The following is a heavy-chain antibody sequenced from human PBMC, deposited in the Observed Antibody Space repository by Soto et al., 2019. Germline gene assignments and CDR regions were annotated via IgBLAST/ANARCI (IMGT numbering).Heavy chain of an antibody. CDR3: AKDVSSSYYFDY. Sequence: GSLRLSCAASGFTFDDYPMHWVRQAPGKGLEWVSLISWDGGSTYYADSVKGRFTISRDNSKNSLYLQMNSLRTEDTALYYCAKDVSSSYYFDYWGQGTLVTVSS. V-gene: IGHV3-43*01. D-gene: IGHD6-6*01. CDR2: ISWDGGST. J-gene: IGHJ4*02. CDR1: GFTFDDYP.